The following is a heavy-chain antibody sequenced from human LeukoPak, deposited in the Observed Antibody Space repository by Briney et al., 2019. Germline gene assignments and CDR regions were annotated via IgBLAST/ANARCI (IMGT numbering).Heavy chain of an antibody. Sequence: SETLSLTCTVSGGSISSYYWGWIRQPPGKGLEWIASIRHDGHTYYNASLRSQVTISIDMSRNQFSLRLNSVTAADTAVYYCARQVATKGEWAFDVWGQGTLVAVSS. CDR3: ARQVATKGEWAFDV. CDR1: GGSISSYY. CDR2: IRHDGHT. J-gene: IGHJ3*01. V-gene: IGHV4-38-2*02. D-gene: IGHD5-12*01.